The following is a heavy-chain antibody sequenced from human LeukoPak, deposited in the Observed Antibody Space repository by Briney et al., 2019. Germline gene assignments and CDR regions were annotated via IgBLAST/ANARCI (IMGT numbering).Heavy chain of an antibody. CDR1: GYTFTSYG. V-gene: IGHV1-18*01. CDR3: ARGGVVAGPPVVFDP. D-gene: IGHD6-19*01. J-gene: IGHJ5*02. Sequence: ASVKFSCKASGYTFTSYGISWVRQAPGQGLEWMGWISAYNGNTNYAQKFQGRVTITADESTSTAYMELSSLRSEDTAVYYCARGGVVAGPPVVFDPWGQGTLVTVSS. CDR2: ISAYNGNT.